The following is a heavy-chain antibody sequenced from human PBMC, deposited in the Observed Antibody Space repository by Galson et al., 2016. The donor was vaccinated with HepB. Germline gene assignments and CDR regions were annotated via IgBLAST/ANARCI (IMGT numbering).Heavy chain of an antibody. CDR3: ARGSAYFSNWFDP. J-gene: IGHJ5*02. Sequence: SVKVSCKASGYAFDTYGISWVRQAPGQGLEWMGWISVYNNKTTSTQRLQDRLTMTTDRSTTTAYLELRSLRSDDTAVYYRARGSAYFSNWFDPWGQGTLVTVSS. D-gene: IGHD2-21*01. V-gene: IGHV1-18*01. CDR1: GYAFDTYG. CDR2: ISVYNNKT.